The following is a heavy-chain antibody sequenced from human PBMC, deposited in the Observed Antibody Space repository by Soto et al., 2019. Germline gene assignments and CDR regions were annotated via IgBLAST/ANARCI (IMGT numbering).Heavy chain of an antibody. D-gene: IGHD2-21*02. CDR1: GYTFTSYG. Sequence: QVQLVQSGAEVKKPGASVKVSCKASGYTFTSYGISWVRQAPGQGLEWMGWISAYNGNTNYAQKLQGRVTMTTDTSTRTAYMGLRSMRSDDTAVYYCARDNVAYCGGDCYSGDYWGQGTLVTVSS. J-gene: IGHJ4*02. CDR2: ISAYNGNT. CDR3: ARDNVAYCGGDCYSGDY. V-gene: IGHV1-18*01.